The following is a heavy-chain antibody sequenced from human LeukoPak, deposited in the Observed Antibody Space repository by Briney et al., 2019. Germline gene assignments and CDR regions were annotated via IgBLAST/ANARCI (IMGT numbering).Heavy chain of an antibody. J-gene: IGHJ4*02. CDR2: IKVGGGT. Sequence: PSETLSLTCPVYAGSLSNYPWTWIRHPPGKGLEWIEQIKVGGGTKYNPSLNSRVTMSLDTSKNQFSLKLTSVSAADTAVYYCARGAPGYWGQGTLVTVSS. V-gene: IGHV4-34*01. CDR1: AGSLSNYP. CDR3: ARGAPGY.